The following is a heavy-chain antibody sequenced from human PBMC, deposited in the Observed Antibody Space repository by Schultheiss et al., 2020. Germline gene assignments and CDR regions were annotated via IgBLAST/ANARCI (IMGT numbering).Heavy chain of an antibody. CDR2: ISSSSAYM. D-gene: IGHD2-15*01. CDR1: GFTFSSYS. CDR3: ARDLYCSGGSCGL. Sequence: GGSLRLSCAASGFTFSSYSMNWVRQAPGKGLEWVSSISSSSAYMYYADSVRGRFTISRDNAKNLLYLQMNSLRAEDTAVYYCARDLYCSGGSCGLWGQGTLVTVSS. J-gene: IGHJ4*02. V-gene: IGHV3-21*01.